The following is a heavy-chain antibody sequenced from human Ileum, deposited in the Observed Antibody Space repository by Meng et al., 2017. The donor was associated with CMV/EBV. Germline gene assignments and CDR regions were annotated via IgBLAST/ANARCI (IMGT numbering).Heavy chain of an antibody. V-gene: IGHV3-74*01. CDR2: INSDGSST. J-gene: IGHJ4*02. CDR1: GFTFSTYW. CDR3: ARDVGGGGRY. Sequence: VQRGETGGGLVQHGGSLSLSCEGSGFTFSTYWMHWVRQGPGKGLVWGSCINSDGSSTSSADSVKGRFTISRDNAKNTLYLQMNSLRAEDTAVFYCARDVGGGGRYWGQGTLVTVSS. D-gene: IGHD1-26*01.